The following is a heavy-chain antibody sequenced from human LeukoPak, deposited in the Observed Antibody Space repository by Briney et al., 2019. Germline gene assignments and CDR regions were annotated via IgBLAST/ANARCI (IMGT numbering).Heavy chain of an antibody. CDR1: GFTFSTYW. CDR2: IRQDGTEK. CDR3: ARGGTSPRSNWFDP. J-gene: IGHJ5*02. D-gene: IGHD3-16*01. V-gene: IGHV3-7*01. Sequence: GGSLRLSCAGSGFTFSTYWMTWVRQAPGKGLEWEANIRQDGTEKYYVDSVKGRFTISRDNAKNSLYLQMSSLRAEDTAVYYCARGGTSPRSNWFDPWGQGTLVTVSS.